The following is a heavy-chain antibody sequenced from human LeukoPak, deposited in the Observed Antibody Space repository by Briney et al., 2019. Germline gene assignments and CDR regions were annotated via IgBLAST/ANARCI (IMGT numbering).Heavy chain of an antibody. Sequence: GGSLRLSCAASGFTFDDYAMHWVRQAPGKGLEWVSGISWNSGSIGYADSVKGRFTISRDNAKNSLYLQMNSLRAEDTALYYCAKDKVIGGSYSGVQGFDYWGQGTLVTVSS. D-gene: IGHD1-26*01. CDR3: AKDKVIGGSYSGVQGFDY. V-gene: IGHV3-9*01. CDR2: ISWNSGSI. J-gene: IGHJ4*02. CDR1: GFTFDDYA.